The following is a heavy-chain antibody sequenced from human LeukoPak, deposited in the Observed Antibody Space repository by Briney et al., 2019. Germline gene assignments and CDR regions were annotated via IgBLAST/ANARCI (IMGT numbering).Heavy chain of an antibody. V-gene: IGHV1-69*13. CDR2: IIPIFGTA. CDR3: ARHWGYDSSGYYFS. Sequence: RWASVTVSCKASGGTFSSYAISWVRQAPGQGLEWMGGIIPIFGTANYAQKFQGRVTITADESTSTAYMELSSLRSEDTAVYYCARHWGYDSSGYYFSWGQGTLVTVSS. D-gene: IGHD3-22*01. CDR1: GGTFSSYA. J-gene: IGHJ5*02.